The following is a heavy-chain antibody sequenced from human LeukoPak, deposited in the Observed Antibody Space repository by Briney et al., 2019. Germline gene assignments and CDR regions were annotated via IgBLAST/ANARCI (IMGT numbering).Heavy chain of an antibody. CDR2: ISWNSGSI. CDR1: GFTFDDYA. Sequence: GGSLRLSCAASGFTFDDYAMHWVWQAPGKGLEWVSGISWNSGSIGYADSVKGRFTISRDNAKNSLYLQMNSLRAEDMALYYCAKMIEAGGHNYFDYWGQGTLVTVSS. D-gene: IGHD3-22*01. CDR3: AKMIEAGGHNYFDY. J-gene: IGHJ4*02. V-gene: IGHV3-9*03.